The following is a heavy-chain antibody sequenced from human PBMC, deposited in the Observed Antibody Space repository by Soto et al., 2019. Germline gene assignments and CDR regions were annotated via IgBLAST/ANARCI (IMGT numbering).Heavy chain of an antibody. D-gene: IGHD2-2*01. CDR2: IYPGDSDT. V-gene: IGHV5-51*01. J-gene: IGHJ6*03. Sequence: GESLKISCKGSGXSFTSYWIGWVRQMPGKGLEWMGIIYPGDSDTRYSPSFQGQVTISADKSISTAYLQWSSLKASDTAMYYCARLSDCSSTSCHLYYYYYMDVWGKGTTVTVSS. CDR3: ARLSDCSSTSCHLYYYYYMDV. CDR1: GXSFTSYW.